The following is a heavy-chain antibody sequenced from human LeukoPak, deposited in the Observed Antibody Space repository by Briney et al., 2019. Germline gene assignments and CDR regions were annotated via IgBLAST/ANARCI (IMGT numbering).Heavy chain of an antibody. CDR3: VKEGGIAAADAFDI. CDR2: ISGDGGST. V-gene: IGHV3-43*02. J-gene: IGHJ3*02. Sequence: GGSLRLSCAASGFTFDDYAMHWVRQAPGKGLEWVSLISGDGGSTYYADSVKGRFTISRDNSKNTLYLQMSSLRAEDTAVYYCVKEGGIAAADAFDIWGQGTMVTVSS. D-gene: IGHD6-13*01. CDR1: GFTFDDYA.